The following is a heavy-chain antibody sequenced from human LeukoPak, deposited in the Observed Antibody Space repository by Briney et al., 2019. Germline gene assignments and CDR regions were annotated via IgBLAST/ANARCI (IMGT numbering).Heavy chain of an antibody. V-gene: IGHV3-30-3*01. J-gene: IGHJ4*02. CDR1: GFTFSSYA. CDR3: ASSRTPWDSSSANFDY. Sequence: PGRSLRLSCAASGFTFSSYAMHWVRQAPGKGLEWVAVISYDGSNKYYADSVKGRFTISRDNSKNTLYLQMNSLRAEDTAVYYCASSRTPWDSSSANFDYWGQGTLVTVSS. CDR2: ISYDGSNK. D-gene: IGHD6-6*01.